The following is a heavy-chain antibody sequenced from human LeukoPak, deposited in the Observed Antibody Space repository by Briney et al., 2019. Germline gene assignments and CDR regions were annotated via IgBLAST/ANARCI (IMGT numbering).Heavy chain of an antibody. Sequence: ASVKVSCKAPGYTFTGYHMHWVRQAPGQGLEWMGRINPNSGDTNYAQKFQGRVTMTRDTSISTAYMELSRLRSDDAAVYYCARDYCSSNSCLFDYWGRGTLVTVSS. V-gene: IGHV1-2*06. D-gene: IGHD2-2*01. CDR3: ARDYCSSNSCLFDY. CDR2: INPNSGDT. J-gene: IGHJ4*02. CDR1: GYTFTGYH.